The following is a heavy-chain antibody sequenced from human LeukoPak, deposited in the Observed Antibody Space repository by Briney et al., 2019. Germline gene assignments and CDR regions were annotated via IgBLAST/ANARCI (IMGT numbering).Heavy chain of an antibody. V-gene: IGHV3-66*01. CDR1: GFTFRHYA. CDR2: IYSGGTT. CDR3: ARAPTVTTYWDY. D-gene: IGHD4-17*01. Sequence: GGSLRLSCAASGFTFRHYAMHWVRQAPGKGLEWVSIIYSGGTTYYADSVKGRFTISRDNSKNTLYLQMNSLRAEDTAVYYCARAPTVTTYWDYWGQGTLVTVSS. J-gene: IGHJ4*02.